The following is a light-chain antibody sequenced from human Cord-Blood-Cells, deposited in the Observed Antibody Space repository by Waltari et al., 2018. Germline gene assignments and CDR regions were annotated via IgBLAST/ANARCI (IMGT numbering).Light chain of an antibody. CDR2: DAS. CDR1: QGISSA. J-gene: IGKJ5*01. Sequence: AIQLTQSPSSLSASVGDRVTITCRASQGISSALAWYQQKPGKAHKLLIYDASSLESGVPSRFSGSGSGTDFTLTISSLQPEDFATYYGQQFNNYPITFGQGTRLEIK. V-gene: IGKV1D-13*01. CDR3: QQFNNYPIT.